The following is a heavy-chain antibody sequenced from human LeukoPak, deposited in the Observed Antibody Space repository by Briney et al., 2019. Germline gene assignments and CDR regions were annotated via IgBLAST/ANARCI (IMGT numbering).Heavy chain of an antibody. D-gene: IGHD1-26*01. V-gene: IGHV4-30-4*01. J-gene: IGHJ4*02. CDR3: ARQVGANTYYYFDY. Sequence: NPSETLSLTCTVSGGSISSGDYYWSWIRQPPGKGLEWIGYIYYSGSTYYNPSLKSRVTISVDTSKNQFSLKLSSVTAADTAVYYCARQVGANTYYYFDYWGQGTLVTVSS. CDR1: GGSISSGDYY. CDR2: IYYSGST.